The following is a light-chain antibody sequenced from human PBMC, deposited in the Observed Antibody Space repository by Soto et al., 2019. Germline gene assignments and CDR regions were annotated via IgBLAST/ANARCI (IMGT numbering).Light chain of an antibody. V-gene: IGKV3-20*01. Sequence: EIVLTQSPGTLSLSPGERATLSCRASQSVSDSYLAWYQQKPGQAPGLLIYASSRATGIPDRFSGSGSGTDFTLTISRLELEDFAVYYCQHYGTSALFGPGTKVDIK. CDR3: QHYGTSAL. CDR1: QSVSDSY. J-gene: IGKJ3*01. CDR2: AS.